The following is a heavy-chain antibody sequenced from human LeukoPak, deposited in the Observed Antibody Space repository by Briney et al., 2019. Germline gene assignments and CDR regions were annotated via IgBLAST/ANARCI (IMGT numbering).Heavy chain of an antibody. D-gene: IGHD1-1*01. V-gene: IGHV3-21*01. CDR1: GFTFSTYT. Sequence: PGGSLRLSCAVSGFTFSTYTMNWVRQAPGKGLEWVSSISSSSNYIYYADSVRGRFTISRDNAKSSLSLQMNSPRAEDTAVYYCARDRLLEDRDYNSYYYMDVWGIGTTVTVSS. CDR2: ISSSSNYI. CDR3: ARDRLLEDRDYNSYYYMDV. J-gene: IGHJ6*03.